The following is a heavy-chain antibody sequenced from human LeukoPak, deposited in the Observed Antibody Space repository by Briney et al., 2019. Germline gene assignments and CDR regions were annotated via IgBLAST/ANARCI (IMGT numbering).Heavy chain of an antibody. CDR1: GGTFSSYA. CDR3: ARHTAARRGPYYYYYMDV. D-gene: IGHD2-15*01. CDR2: IIPIFGTA. J-gene: IGHJ6*03. Sequence: SVKVSCKASGGTFSSYAISWVRQAPGQGLEWMGGIIPIFGTANYAQKSQGRVTITTDESTSTAYMELSRLRSDDTAVYYCARHTAARRGPYYYYYMDVWGKGTTVTVSS. V-gene: IGHV1-69*05.